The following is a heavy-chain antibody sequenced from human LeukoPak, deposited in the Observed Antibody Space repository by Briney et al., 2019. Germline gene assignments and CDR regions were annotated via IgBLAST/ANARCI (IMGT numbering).Heavy chain of an antibody. Sequence: GGSLRLSCAASGFTFSSYEMNWVRQAPGKGLEWVSYISSSGSTIYYADSVKGRFTISRGNAKNSLYLQMNSLRAEDTAVYYCARRRTGDFDYWGQGTLVTVSS. J-gene: IGHJ4*02. CDR3: ARRRTGDFDY. CDR1: GFTFSSYE. V-gene: IGHV3-48*03. D-gene: IGHD7-27*01. CDR2: ISSSGSTI.